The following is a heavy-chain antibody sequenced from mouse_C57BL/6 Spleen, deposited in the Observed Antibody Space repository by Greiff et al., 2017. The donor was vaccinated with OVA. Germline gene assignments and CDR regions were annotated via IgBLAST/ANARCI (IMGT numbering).Heavy chain of an antibody. D-gene: IGHD2-1*01. CDR3: AREGYGNLGVYAMDY. CDR1: GYTFTDYY. Sequence: EVQLQQSGPELVKPGASVKISCKASGYTFTDYYMNWVKQSHGKSLEWIGDINPNNGGTSYNQKFKGKATLTVDKSSSTAYMELRSLTSEDSAVYYCAREGYGNLGVYAMDYWGQGTSVTVSS. V-gene: IGHV1-26*01. J-gene: IGHJ4*01. CDR2: INPNNGGT.